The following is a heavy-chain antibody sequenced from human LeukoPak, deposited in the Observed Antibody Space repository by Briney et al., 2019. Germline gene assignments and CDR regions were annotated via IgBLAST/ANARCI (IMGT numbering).Heavy chain of an antibody. D-gene: IGHD6-13*01. V-gene: IGHV4-61*01. CDR1: GGSIRSGNHF. CDR3: ARLEQQLAPFDY. J-gene: IGHJ4*02. Sequence: PSETLSLTCDVSGGSIRSGNHFWSWIRQPPGKGLEWIGYIYTSGSTNYNPSLKSRVTISVDTSKNQFSLKLSSVTAADTAVYYCARLEQQLAPFDYWGQGTLVTVSS. CDR2: IYTSGST.